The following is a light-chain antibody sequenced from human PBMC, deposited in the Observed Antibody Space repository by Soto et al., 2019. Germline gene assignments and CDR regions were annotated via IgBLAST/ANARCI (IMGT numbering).Light chain of an antibody. CDR3: QQSYRSPYT. J-gene: IGKJ2*01. V-gene: IGKV1-39*01. Sequence: DIQMTQSPSSLFASVGDRVTVTCRASQSINIYLNWYQQKPGKAPTLLIYGASSLQSGVPSRFSGGGSRTDSTLTISALQPEDFATYYCQQSYRSPYTFGQGTKLEI. CDR1: QSINIY. CDR2: GAS.